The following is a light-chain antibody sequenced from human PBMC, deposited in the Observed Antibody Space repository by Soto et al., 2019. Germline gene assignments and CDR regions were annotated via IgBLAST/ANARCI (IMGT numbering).Light chain of an antibody. CDR2: GAS. J-gene: IGKJ1*01. CDR1: QSVSGSY. CDR3: HQCDFSPWT. Sequence: IVLTQSPGTLSLSPGESATLSCRASQSVSGSYVSWYQQKPGQAPRLLIYGASSRAAGVPDRFRGTGSGTHFTLTITSLGPEDFAFYYCHQCDFSPWTFXQGTKADIK. V-gene: IGKV3-20*01.